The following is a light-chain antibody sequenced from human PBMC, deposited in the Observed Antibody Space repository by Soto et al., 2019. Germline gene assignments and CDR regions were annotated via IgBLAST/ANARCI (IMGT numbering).Light chain of an antibody. CDR2: EGT. CDR1: SSDVGSYNL. J-gene: IGLJ1*01. Sequence: QSALTQPASVSGSSGQSITISCTGTSSDVGSYNLVSWYQQHPGKAPKFMIYEGTKRPSGVSNRFSVSKSGDTASLAISGLQAEDEADYYCCSYAGSSTVVFGTGTKVTVL. CDR3: CSYAGSSTVV. V-gene: IGLV2-23*01.